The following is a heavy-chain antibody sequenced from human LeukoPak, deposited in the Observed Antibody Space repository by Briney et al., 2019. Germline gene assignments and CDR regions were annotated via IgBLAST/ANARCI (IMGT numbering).Heavy chain of an antibody. CDR3: ARAVSIAAAGTPYYFDY. CDR2: INPNSGTT. V-gene: IGHV1-2*02. D-gene: IGHD6-13*01. CDR1: GYTFTGYY. Sequence: ASVKVSCKASGYTFTGYYMHWVRQAPGQGLEWMGWINPNSGTTNYAQKFQGRVTMTRDTSTSTVYMELSSLRSEDTAVYSCARAVSIAAAGTPYYFDYWGQGTLVTVSS. J-gene: IGHJ4*02.